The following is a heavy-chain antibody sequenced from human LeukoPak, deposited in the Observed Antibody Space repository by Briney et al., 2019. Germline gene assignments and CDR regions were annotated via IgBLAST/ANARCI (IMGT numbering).Heavy chain of an antibody. CDR3: ARGHRNYYDSSGYYYFDY. J-gene: IGHJ4*02. CDR2: ISSSSSYI. D-gene: IGHD3-22*01. Sequence: GGSLRLSCAASGFTFSSYSMNWVRQAPGKGLHWVSSISSSSSYIYYADSVKGRFTISRDNAKNSLYLQMNSLRAEDTAVYYCARGHRNYYDSSGYYYFDYWGQGTLVTVSS. V-gene: IGHV3-21*01. CDR1: GFTFSSYS.